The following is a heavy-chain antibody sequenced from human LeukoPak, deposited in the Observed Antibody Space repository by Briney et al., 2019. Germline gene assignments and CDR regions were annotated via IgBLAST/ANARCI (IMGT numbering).Heavy chain of an antibody. CDR1: GFTFYDYA. D-gene: IGHD2-2*01. CDR2: ISWNSGSI. V-gene: IGHV3-9*01. Sequence: PGGSLRLSCAASGFTFYDYAMHWVRQAPGKGLEWVSGISWNSGSIGYADSVKGRFTISRDNAKNSLYLQMNSLRAEDTALYYCARDYCSSTSCLFDYWGQGTLVTVSS. J-gene: IGHJ4*02. CDR3: ARDYCSSTSCLFDY.